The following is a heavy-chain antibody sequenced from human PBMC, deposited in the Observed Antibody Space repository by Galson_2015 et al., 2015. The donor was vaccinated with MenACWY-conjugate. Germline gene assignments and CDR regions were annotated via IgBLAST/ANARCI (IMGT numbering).Heavy chain of an antibody. CDR2: IRSAGST. V-gene: IGHV3-53*01. CDR1: GLSVSSYY. Sequence: SLRLSCAASGLSVSSYYMSWVRQAPGKGPEWISVIRSAGSTVYADSVQGRFTISRDTSKNAVFLQMSNLRAEDTAVYYCAGDCSGGGCSYFFDYWGQGTLVTVSS. J-gene: IGHJ4*02. CDR3: AGDCSGGGCSYFFDY. D-gene: IGHD2-15*01.